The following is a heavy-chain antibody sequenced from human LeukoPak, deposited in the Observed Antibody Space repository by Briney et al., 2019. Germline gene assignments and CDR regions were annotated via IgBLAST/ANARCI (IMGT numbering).Heavy chain of an antibody. CDR1: GGSISSYY. V-gene: IGHV4-4*07. D-gene: IGHD3-3*01. CDR2: IYTSGST. CDR3: ARRGRDFWSGYSHYYYYYYMDV. Sequence: SETLSLTCTVSGGSISSYYWSWIRQPAGKGLEWIGRIYTSGSTNYNPSLKSRVTMSVDTSKNQFSLKLSSVTAADAAVYYCARRGRDFWSGYSHYYYYYYMDVWGKGTTVTVSS. J-gene: IGHJ6*03.